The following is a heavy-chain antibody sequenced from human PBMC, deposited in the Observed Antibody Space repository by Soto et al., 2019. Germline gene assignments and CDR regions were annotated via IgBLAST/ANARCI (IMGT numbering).Heavy chain of an antibody. D-gene: IGHD3-10*01. CDR3: ARGVRGHYGFDV. CDR2: IKFDGSSA. CDR1: GFTFSDYW. V-gene: IGHV3-74*01. Sequence: EVQLVESGGGLVQPGGSLRLSCAASGFTFSDYWIHWVRQAPGKGLVWVSRIKFDGSSAYYADSVKGRFTISRDNARDTVYLQMNSLRAEDTAVYYCARGVRGHYGFDVWGQGTLVTVSS. J-gene: IGHJ3*01.